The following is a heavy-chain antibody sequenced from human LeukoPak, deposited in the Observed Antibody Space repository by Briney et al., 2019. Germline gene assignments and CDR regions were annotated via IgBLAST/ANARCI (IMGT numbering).Heavy chain of an antibody. D-gene: IGHD6-19*01. Sequence: PGGSLRLSCAASGFTFSDYYMSWIRQAPGKGLEWVSYISSSGSTIYYADSVKGRFTISRDNAKNSLYLQMNSLRAEDTAVYYCAKDYSSGWFGTPYYFDYWGQGTLVTVSS. CDR3: AKDYSSGWFGTPYYFDY. V-gene: IGHV3-11*04. CDR1: GFTFSDYY. CDR2: ISSSGSTI. J-gene: IGHJ4*02.